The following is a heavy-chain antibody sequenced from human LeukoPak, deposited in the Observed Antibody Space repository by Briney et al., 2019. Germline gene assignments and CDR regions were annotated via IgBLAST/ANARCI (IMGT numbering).Heavy chain of an antibody. CDR3: ARQKELGINDY. J-gene: IGHJ4*02. Sequence: ASVKVSSTAAVYTFTGKYMHWVRRAPGQGLEWMGWINPTKGGTNYAQRFKGRVTMTRDTSISTVYMEMSKLRFEDTGVYSCARQKELGINDYWGQGTQVTVSS. D-gene: IGHD7-27*01. CDR1: VYTFTGKY. V-gene: IGHV1-2*02. CDR2: INPTKGGT.